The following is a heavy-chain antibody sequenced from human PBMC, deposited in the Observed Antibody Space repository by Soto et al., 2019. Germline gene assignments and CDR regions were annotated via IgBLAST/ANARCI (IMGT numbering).Heavy chain of an antibody. CDR3: ARSIDS. CDR2: IYYSGST. CDR1: VGSISSGGYY. J-gene: IGHJ5*01. V-gene: IGHV4-31*03. Sequence: QVQLQESGPGLVKPSQTLSLTCTVSVGSISSGGYYWNWIRQHPGKGLEWIGYIYYSGSTYYNPSLKSRVTTSVDTSKNQFSQKLSAVTAANAAVYSGARSIDSWGQGTLVTVSS.